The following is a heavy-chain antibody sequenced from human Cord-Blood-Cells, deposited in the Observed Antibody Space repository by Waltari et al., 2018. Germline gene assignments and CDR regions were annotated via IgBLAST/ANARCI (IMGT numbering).Heavy chain of an antibody. V-gene: IGHV3-21*01. CDR3: ARSLERTYYYYYGMDV. CDR2: ISSSSSYI. Sequence: EVQLVESGGGLVKPGGSLRLSCAASGFTFRSYSMNWVRQAPGKGLYWVSSISSSSSYIYYADSVKGRFTISRDNAKNSLYLQMNSLRAEDTAVYYCARSLERTYYYYYGMDVWGQGTTVTVSS. J-gene: IGHJ6*02. D-gene: IGHD1-1*01. CDR1: GFTFRSYS.